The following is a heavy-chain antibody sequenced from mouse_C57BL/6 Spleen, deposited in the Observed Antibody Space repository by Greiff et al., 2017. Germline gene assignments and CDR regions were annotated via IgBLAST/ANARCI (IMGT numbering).Heavy chain of an antibody. J-gene: IGHJ4*01. CDR2: IDPSDSYT. CDR3: AYYSNYAMDY. V-gene: IGHV1-50*01. D-gene: IGHD2-5*01. Sequence: VQLQQPGAELVKPGASVKLSCKASGYTFTSYWMQWVKQRPGQGLEWIGEIDPSDSYTNYNQKFKGKATLTVDTSSSTAYMQLSSLTSEDSAVYYCAYYSNYAMDYWGQGTSVTVSS. CDR1: GYTFTSYW.